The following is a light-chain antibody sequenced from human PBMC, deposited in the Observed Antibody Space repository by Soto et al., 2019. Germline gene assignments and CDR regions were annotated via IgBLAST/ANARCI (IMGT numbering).Light chain of an antibody. CDR2: EGT. CDR1: SSDVGSYNL. J-gene: IGLJ1*01. V-gene: IGLV2-23*01. CDR3: DSYAGNNSYV. Sequence: QSALTQPASVSGSPGQSITISCTGSSSDVGSYNLVSWYQHHPGKVPKLMIYEGTKRPSGVSDRFSVSKSGNTASLTISGRQAEDEANYQCDSYAGNNSYVFGSGNKVTVL.